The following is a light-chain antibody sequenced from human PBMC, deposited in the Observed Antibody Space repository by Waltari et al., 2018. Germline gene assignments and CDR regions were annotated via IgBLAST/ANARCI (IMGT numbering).Light chain of an antibody. Sequence: EIVLTQSPAILSLSPGERATLSCRASQSIGNYLVWYQQKPGQAPRLLIYEASNRATGIPARFSGRGSGTDFTLSISSLEPEDFAVYYCQHRSNWPLTFGGGTKVEIK. J-gene: IGKJ4*01. CDR3: QHRSNWPLT. V-gene: IGKV3-11*01. CDR1: QSIGNY. CDR2: EAS.